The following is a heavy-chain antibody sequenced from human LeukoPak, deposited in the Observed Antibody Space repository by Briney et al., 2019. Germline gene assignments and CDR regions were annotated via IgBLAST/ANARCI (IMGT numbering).Heavy chain of an antibody. D-gene: IGHD3-3*01. CDR3: AKVNTIFGVIIHFYN. CDR1: GFTFSSDG. Sequence: GGSLRLSCAASGFTFSSDGMHWVRQVPGKGLEWVAFIRYDGSNKYHADSVKGRFTISRDNSKNTLYLQMNSLRTEDTAVYYCAKVNTIFGVIIHFYNWGQGTPVTVSS. V-gene: IGHV3-30*02. CDR2: IRYDGSNK. J-gene: IGHJ4*02.